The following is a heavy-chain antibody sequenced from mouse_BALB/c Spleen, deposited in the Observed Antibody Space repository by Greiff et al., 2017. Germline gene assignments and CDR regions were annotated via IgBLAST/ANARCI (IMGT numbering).Heavy chain of an antibody. J-gene: IGHJ2*01. V-gene: IGHV5-9*04. CDR3: ARWGNYGFDY. Sequence: EVKLVESGGGLVKPGGSLKLSCAASGFTFSSYTMSWVRQTPEKRLEWVATISSGSSTIYYADTVKGRFTISRDNPKNTLFLQMTSLRSEDTAMYYCARWGNYGFDYWGQGTTLTVSS. CDR2: ISSGSSTI. D-gene: IGHD2-1*01. CDR1: GFTFSSYT.